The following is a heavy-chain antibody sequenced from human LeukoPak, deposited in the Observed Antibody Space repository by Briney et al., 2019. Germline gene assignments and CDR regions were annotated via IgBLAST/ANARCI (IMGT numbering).Heavy chain of an antibody. V-gene: IGHV3-11*04. D-gene: IGHD5-12*01. CDR1: GFSLSDYY. Sequence: GGSLRLSCAASGFSLSDYYISWIRQAPGKGLQWISYISSSGDDIHYADSVKGRFTISRDNAKNSLYLQMNSLRAEDTAVYYCARARLVATTEPFDYWGQGTLVTVSS. CDR2: ISSSGDDI. CDR3: ARARLVATTEPFDY. J-gene: IGHJ4*02.